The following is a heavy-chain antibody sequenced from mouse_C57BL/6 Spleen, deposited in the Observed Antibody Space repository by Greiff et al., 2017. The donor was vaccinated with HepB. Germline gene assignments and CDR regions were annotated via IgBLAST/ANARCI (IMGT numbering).Heavy chain of an antibody. CDR3: ARGRDITTYYFDY. Sequence: EVQLQQSGPELVKPGASVKLSCKASGYTFTDYYMNWVKQSHGKSLEWIGYINPNNGGTSYNQKFKGKATLTGDKSYSTAYMEIRSLTSEDSAVYYCARGRDITTYYFDYWGQGTTLTVSS. D-gene: IGHD1-1*01. J-gene: IGHJ2*01. CDR1: GYTFTDYY. CDR2: INPNNGGT. V-gene: IGHV1-26*01.